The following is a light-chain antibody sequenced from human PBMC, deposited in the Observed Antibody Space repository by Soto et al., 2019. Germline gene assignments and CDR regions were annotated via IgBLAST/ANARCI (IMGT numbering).Light chain of an antibody. CDR3: QTWANDIGV. CDR1: SGHSSYA. CDR2: LNSDGSH. Sequence: QPVLTQSPSASASLGASVRLTCTLSSGHSSYAIAWHQQQPEKGPRYLMKLNSDGSHSKGDGIPDRFSGSSSGAERYLTISSLQSEDEADYYCQTWANDIGVFGGGTKLTVL. J-gene: IGLJ3*02. V-gene: IGLV4-69*01.